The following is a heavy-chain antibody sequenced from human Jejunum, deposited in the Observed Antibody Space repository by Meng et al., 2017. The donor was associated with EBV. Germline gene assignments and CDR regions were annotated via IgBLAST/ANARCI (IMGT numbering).Heavy chain of an antibody. D-gene: IGHD4-23*01. Sequence: QVQLQESGPGLVKPSGTLSLTCAVSGDSISTSQYYWGWIRQPPGKGLEWIGSFFYGGYTFYTPSLKSRVTISVDTSKNQFSLKLNSVTAADTAVYYCVREQSGGNPGGYWGPGTLVTVAS. J-gene: IGHJ4*02. CDR1: GDSISTSQYY. V-gene: IGHV4-39*07. CDR2: FFYGGYT. CDR3: VREQSGGNPGGY.